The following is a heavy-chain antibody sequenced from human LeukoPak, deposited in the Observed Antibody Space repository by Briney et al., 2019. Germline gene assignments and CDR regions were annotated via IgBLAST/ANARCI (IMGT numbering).Heavy chain of an antibody. CDR3: ARRAAGRPGADYFQH. CDR2: ISASSSSI. J-gene: IGHJ1*01. V-gene: IGHV3-48*02. CDR1: GFTFSGYI. D-gene: IGHD3-10*01. Sequence: PGGSLRLSCAASGFTFSGYIMNWVRQAVGKWLDWVSSISASSSSIYYADSVKGRFTISRDNAKNSLYLQMNSLRDEDTAVYYCARRAAGRPGADYFQHWGQGILVTVSS.